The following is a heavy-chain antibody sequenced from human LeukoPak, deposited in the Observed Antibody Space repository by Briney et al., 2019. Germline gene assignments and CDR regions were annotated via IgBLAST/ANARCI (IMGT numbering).Heavy chain of an antibody. CDR2: IKQDGIAT. V-gene: IGHV3-7*01. D-gene: IGHD7-27*01. Sequence: GGSLRLSCAASGFTFSSYGMHWVRQAPGKGLEWVAHIKQDGIATYYVDSVKGRFTISRDNAKNSLYLQMNSLRAEDTAVYYCARGTNCDYWGQGTLVTVSS. CDR3: ARGTNCDY. J-gene: IGHJ4*02. CDR1: GFTFSSYG.